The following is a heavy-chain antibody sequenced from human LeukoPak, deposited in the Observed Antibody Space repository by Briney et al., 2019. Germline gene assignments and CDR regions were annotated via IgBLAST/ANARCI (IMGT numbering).Heavy chain of an antibody. CDR2: INIGGTNT. V-gene: IGHV3-11*01. J-gene: IGHJ5*02. CDR1: GFTFNDYY. Sequence: GGSLRLSCAASGFTFNDYYTSWIRQAPGKGLEWLSYINIGGTNTHYADSVKGRFTISRDNAKKSLYLEMDNLRAEDTAVYYCATDGAGFDTWGQGVLVTVSS. CDR3: ATDGAGFDT.